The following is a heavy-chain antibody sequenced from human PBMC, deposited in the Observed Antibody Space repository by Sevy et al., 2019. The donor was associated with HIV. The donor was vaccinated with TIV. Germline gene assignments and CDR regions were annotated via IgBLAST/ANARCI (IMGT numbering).Heavy chain of an antibody. CDR2: ISGSGSRK. V-gene: IGHV3-23*01. CDR3: AKDPRNGPDY. Sequence: GGSLRLSCAASGFTFNNYAMTWARQAPGKGLEWVSVISGSGSRKCYGDSVKGRFTISRDNSKNTLYLQMNGLRAEDTAVYYCAKDPRNGPDYWGQGTPVTVSS. J-gene: IGHJ4*02. CDR1: GFTFNNYA.